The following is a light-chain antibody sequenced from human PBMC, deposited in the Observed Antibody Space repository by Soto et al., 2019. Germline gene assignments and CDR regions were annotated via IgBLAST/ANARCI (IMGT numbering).Light chain of an antibody. Sequence: DIQMTQSPSTLSGSVGDRVTITCRASQTISSWLAWYQQKPGKAPKLLIYDASSLESGVPSRFSGSGSGTEFTLTISCLQPDDFATYYCQQYNSYSISFGQGTQLEI. CDR1: QTISSW. CDR3: QQYNSYSIS. CDR2: DAS. J-gene: IGKJ5*01. V-gene: IGKV1-5*01.